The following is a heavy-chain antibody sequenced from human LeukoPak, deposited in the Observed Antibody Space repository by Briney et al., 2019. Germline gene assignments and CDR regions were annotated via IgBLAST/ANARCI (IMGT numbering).Heavy chain of an antibody. CDR2: ISYDGSNK. J-gene: IGHJ4*02. CDR3: ARGHLWLQN. Sequence: GRSLRLSCAASGFTFSSYAMHWVRQAPGKGLEWVAVISYDGSNKYYADSVKGRFIISRDNAKSSLYLQMDSLRAEETAVYHCARGHLWLQNWGQGTLVTVSS. V-gene: IGHV3-30-3*01. D-gene: IGHD3-3*02. CDR1: GFTFSSYA.